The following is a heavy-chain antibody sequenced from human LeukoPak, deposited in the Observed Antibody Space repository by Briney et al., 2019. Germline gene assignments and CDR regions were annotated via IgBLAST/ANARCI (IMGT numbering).Heavy chain of an antibody. J-gene: IGHJ4*02. CDR1: GLSVSTSE. D-gene: IGHD1-1*01. CDR2: ISSSGTLI. V-gene: IGHV3-48*03. CDR3: ARETTGADH. Sequence: GGSLRLSCAASGLSVSTSEINWVRQAPGKGLEWVSYISSSGTLIHYADSVKGRFTISRDNAKNSVYLQMNSLRVEDTGVYYCARETTGADHWGQGTLVTVSS.